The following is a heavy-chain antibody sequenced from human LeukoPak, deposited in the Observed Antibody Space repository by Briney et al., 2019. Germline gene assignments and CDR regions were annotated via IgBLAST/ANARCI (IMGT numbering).Heavy chain of an antibody. CDR3: VRDSPGAGYSSSWYGRWGDYYYYGMDV. V-gene: IGHV3-74*01. D-gene: IGHD6-13*01. CDR2: IKSDGSST. J-gene: IGHJ6*02. CDR1: GFTFSRYW. Sequence: GGSLRLSCAASGFTFSRYWMHWVRQAPGKGLVWVSRIKSDGSSTSCADSVKGRFTISRDNAKNTLYLEMNSLRAEDTAVYYCVRDSPGAGYSSSWYGRWGDYYYYGMDVWGQGTTVTVSS.